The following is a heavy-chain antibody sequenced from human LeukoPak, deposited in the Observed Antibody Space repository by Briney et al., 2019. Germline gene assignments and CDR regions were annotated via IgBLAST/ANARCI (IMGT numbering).Heavy chain of an antibody. D-gene: IGHD6-13*01. J-gene: IGHJ4*02. CDR1: GGSISSGGYY. CDR3: GRSSSWSTHGFDY. CDR2: IYYSGST. Sequence: SETLSLTCTVSGGSISSGGYYWSWIRQHPGKGLEWIGYIYYSGSTYYNPSLKSRVTISVDTSKNQFSLKLSSVTAADTAVYYCGRSSSWSTHGFDYWGQGTLVTVSS. V-gene: IGHV4-31*03.